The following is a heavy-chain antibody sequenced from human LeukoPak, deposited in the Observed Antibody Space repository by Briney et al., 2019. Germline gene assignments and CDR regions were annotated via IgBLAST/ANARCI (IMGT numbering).Heavy chain of an antibody. J-gene: IGHJ4*02. CDR1: GFTVSSNY. CDR3: ARDNAGDYDY. D-gene: IGHD4-17*01. Sequence: AGGSLRLSCAASGFTVSSNYMSWVRQAPGKGLEWVSVIYSGGSTYYADSVKGRFTISRDNSKNTLYLQMNSLRAEDTAVYYCARDNAGDYDYWGQGTLVTVSS. V-gene: IGHV3-53*05. CDR2: IYSGGST.